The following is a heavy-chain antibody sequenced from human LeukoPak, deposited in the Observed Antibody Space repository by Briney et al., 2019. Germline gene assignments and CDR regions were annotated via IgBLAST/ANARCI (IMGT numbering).Heavy chain of an antibody. CDR1: GGSFSGYY. Sequence: SETLSLTCAVYGGSFSGYYWSWIRQPPGKWLEWIGEINHSGSTNYNPSLKSRVTLSVDTSMSQFSLKLSSVTAADTAVYYCARHYSRGAFDRWGQGTMVTVSS. J-gene: IGHJ3*02. CDR2: INHSGST. V-gene: IGHV4-34*01. CDR3: ARHYSRGAFDR. D-gene: IGHD3-10*01.